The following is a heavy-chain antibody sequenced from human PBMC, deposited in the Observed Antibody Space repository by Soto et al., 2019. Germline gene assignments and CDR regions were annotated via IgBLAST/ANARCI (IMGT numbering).Heavy chain of an antibody. V-gene: IGHV1-69*13. CDR1: LGTFSSYA. D-gene: IGHD3-9*01. CDR2: IIPIFGTA. Sequence: SVYDSCKASLGTFSSYAISSLRHAPGQRLEWMGGIIPIFGTANYAQKFQGRVTITADESTSTAYMELSSLRSEDTAVYYCARVGTHYDILTGYYTLYWFDPWGQGTLVTVSS. J-gene: IGHJ5*02. CDR3: ARVGTHYDILTGYYTLYWFDP.